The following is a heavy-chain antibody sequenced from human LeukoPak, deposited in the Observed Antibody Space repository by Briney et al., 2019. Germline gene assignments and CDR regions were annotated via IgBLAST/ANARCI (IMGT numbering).Heavy chain of an antibody. J-gene: IGHJ5*02. CDR1: GYTFTNYA. Sequence: GASVKVSCKASGYTFTNYAMNWVRQAPGQGLEWMGWINTNTGNPTYAQGFTGRFVFSLDTSVSTAYLKISSLKAEDTAVYYCARLLVVVPGASIHWFDPWGQGTLVTVS. V-gene: IGHV7-4-1*02. CDR2: INTNTGNP. D-gene: IGHD2-21*01. CDR3: ARLLVVVPGASIHWFDP.